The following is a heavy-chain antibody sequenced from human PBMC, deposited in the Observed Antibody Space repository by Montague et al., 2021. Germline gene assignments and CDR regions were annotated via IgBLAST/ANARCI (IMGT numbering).Heavy chain of an antibody. J-gene: IGHJ4*02. CDR1: GFSFSSHW. Sequence: SLRLSCAASGFSFSSHWMHWVRQDPGRGLLWVSRVSTYGSSTNYADPVKGRFTISRDNDKNTMYLQMNSLRDEDTAVYYCVRARNTAHNLFDLWGQGTLVTVSS. CDR2: VSTYGSST. D-gene: IGHD1-1*01. CDR3: VRARNTAHNLFDL. V-gene: IGHV3-74*01.